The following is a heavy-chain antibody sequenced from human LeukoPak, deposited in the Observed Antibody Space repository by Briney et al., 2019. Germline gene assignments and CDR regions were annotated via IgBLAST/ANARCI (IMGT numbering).Heavy chain of an antibody. Sequence: ASVKVSCKASGYTFTGYYMHWVRQAPGQGLEWMGWINPDSGATNYAQKLQGRVTMTRDTSISTAYMELRRLRSDDTAVYYCATPIRGLLYYFDYWGQGTLVTVSS. CDR2: INPDSGAT. V-gene: IGHV1-2*02. D-gene: IGHD3-10*01. CDR3: ATPIRGLLYYFDY. CDR1: GYTFTGYY. J-gene: IGHJ4*02.